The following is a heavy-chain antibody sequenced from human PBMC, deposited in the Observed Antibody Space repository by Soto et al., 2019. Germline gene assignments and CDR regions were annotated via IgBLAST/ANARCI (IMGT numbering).Heavy chain of an antibody. CDR2: IYYSGST. D-gene: IGHD2-2*01. V-gene: IGHV4-59*08. Sequence: PSETLSLTCTVSGGSISSYYWSWIRQPPGKGLEWIGYIYYSGSTNYNPSLKSRVTISVDTSKNQFSLKLSSVTAADTAVYYCARLGRYCSSTSCYAFDYWGQGTLVTVSS. CDR1: GGSISSYY. CDR3: ARLGRYCSSTSCYAFDY. J-gene: IGHJ4*02.